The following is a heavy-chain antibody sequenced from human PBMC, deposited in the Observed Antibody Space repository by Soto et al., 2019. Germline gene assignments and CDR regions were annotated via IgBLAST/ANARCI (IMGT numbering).Heavy chain of an antibody. D-gene: IGHD3-22*01. CDR1: GFTVSSNY. CDR2: IYSGGST. V-gene: IGHV3-53*01. Sequence: GGSLRLSCAASGFTVSSNYMSWVRQAPGKGLEWVSVIYSGGSTYYADSMKGRFTISRDNSKNTLYLQMNSLRAEDTAVYYCARAPPYYYDSSGTPHDAFDIWGQGTMVTVSS. CDR3: ARAPPYYYDSSGTPHDAFDI. J-gene: IGHJ3*02.